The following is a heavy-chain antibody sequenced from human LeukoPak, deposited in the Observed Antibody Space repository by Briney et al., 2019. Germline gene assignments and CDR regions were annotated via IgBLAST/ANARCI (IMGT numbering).Heavy chain of an antibody. CDR1: GYTFTSYY. D-gene: IGHD3-22*01. Sequence: GASVKVSCKASGYTFTSYYMHWVRQAPGQGLEWMGWMNPNSGNTGYAQKFQGRVTMTRNTSISTAYMELSSLRSEDTAVYYCARRMYDYYDSWGQGTLVTVSS. V-gene: IGHV1-8*02. J-gene: IGHJ4*02. CDR2: MNPNSGNT. CDR3: ARRMYDYYDS.